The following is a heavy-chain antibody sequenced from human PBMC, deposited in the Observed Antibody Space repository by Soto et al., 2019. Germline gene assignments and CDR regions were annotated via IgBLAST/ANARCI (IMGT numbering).Heavy chain of an antibody. V-gene: IGHV4-39*02. CDR2: TYYSGST. Sequence: SETLSLTCTVSGGSISSSTYYWGWIRQPPGKGLEWIGSTYYSGSTYYNPSLKSRVTISVDTSKNQFSLKLSSVTAADTAVYYCARDKITGLFDYWGQGTLVTVS. D-gene: IGHD2-8*02. CDR3: ARDKITGLFDY. J-gene: IGHJ4*02. CDR1: GGSISSSTYY.